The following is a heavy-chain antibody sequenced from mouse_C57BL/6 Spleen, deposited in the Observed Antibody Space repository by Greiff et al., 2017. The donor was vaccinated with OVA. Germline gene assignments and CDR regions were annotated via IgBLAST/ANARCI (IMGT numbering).Heavy chain of an antibody. CDR2: IRLKSDNYAT. CDR1: GFTFSNYW. J-gene: IGHJ3*01. D-gene: IGHD1-1*01. Sequence: EVKVVESGGGLVQPGGSMKLSCVASGFTFSNYWMNWVRQSPEKGLEWVAQIRLKSDNYATHYAESVKGRFTISRDDSKSSVYLQMNNLRAEDTGIYYCTEDYGSSYGFAYWGQGTLVTVSA. V-gene: IGHV6-3*01. CDR3: TEDYGSSYGFAY.